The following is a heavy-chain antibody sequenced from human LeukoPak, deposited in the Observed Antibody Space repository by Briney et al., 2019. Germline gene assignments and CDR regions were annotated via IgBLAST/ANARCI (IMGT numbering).Heavy chain of an antibody. J-gene: IGHJ4*02. Sequence: GGSLRLSCAASGFTFSGHWMSWVRQAPGKGLEWVANINQGGNDKYYVDSVKGRFTISRDNANNLLYLQMNSLRGEDTAVYYCTRDRSRAEDDWGQGTLVTVSS. CDR1: GFTFSGHW. CDR2: INQGGNDK. D-gene: IGHD1-14*01. V-gene: IGHV3-7*01. CDR3: TRDRSRAEDD.